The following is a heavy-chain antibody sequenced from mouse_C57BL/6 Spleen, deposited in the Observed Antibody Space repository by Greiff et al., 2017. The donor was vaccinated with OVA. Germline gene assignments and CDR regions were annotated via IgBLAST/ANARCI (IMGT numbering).Heavy chain of an antibody. D-gene: IGHD1-1*01. V-gene: IGHV1-59*01. Sequence: VQLQQSGAELVRPGTSVKLSCKASGYTFTSYWMHWVKQRPGQGLEWIGVIDPSDSYTNYNQKFKGKATLTVDTSSSTAYMQLSSLTSEDSAVYYCARKDYGSSYQGGFAYWGQGTLVTVSA. J-gene: IGHJ3*01. CDR1: GYTFTSYW. CDR3: ARKDYGSSYQGGFAY. CDR2: IDPSDSYT.